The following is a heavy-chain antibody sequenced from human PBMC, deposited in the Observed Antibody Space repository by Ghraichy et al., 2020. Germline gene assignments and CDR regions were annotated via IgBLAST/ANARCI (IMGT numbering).Heavy chain of an antibody. J-gene: IGHJ5*02. D-gene: IGHD6-19*01. V-gene: IGHV3-21*01. Sequence: GGSLRLSCAASGFTFSTYSMTWVRQAPGKGLEWVSSISSSSYIYYADSVKGRFTISRDNAKNSLYLQMNSLRAEDTAVYYCARGPYSSGWYNWFDPWGQGTLVTVSS. CDR3: ARGPYSSGWYNWFDP. CDR1: GFTFSTYS. CDR2: ISSSSYI.